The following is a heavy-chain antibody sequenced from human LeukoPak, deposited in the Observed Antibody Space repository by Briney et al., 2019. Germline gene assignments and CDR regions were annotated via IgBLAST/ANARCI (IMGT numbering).Heavy chain of an antibody. CDR1: GSTFTDYY. V-gene: IGHV1-2*02. CDR3: ARDLRRMVYARRDWFDP. CDR2: INPNSGGT. D-gene: IGHD2-8*01. J-gene: IGHJ5*02. Sequence: WASVKVSCKASGSTFTDYYMHWVRQAPGQGLEWMGWINPNSGGTNFAQKFQGRVTMTRDTSISTAYMELNRLRSDDTAVYYCARDLRRMVYARRDWFDPWGQGTLVTVSS.